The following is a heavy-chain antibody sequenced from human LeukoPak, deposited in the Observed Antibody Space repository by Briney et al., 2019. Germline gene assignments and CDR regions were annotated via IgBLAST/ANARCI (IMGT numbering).Heavy chain of an antibody. Sequence: GGSLRLSCAASGFTFSKYWMTWVRQAPGKGLEWVANIKQDGNEKYYADSVKGRFTISRDNGKNSLDLQMNSLRADDTAVYYCARDTLGEGEDANYAVYYFDYWGQGTVVTVSS. J-gene: IGHJ4*02. CDR2: IKQDGNEK. D-gene: IGHD4/OR15-4a*01. CDR3: ARDTLGEGEDANYAVYYFDY. V-gene: IGHV3-7*01. CDR1: GFTFSKYW.